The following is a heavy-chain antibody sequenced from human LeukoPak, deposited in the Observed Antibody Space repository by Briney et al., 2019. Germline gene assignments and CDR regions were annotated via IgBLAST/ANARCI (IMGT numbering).Heavy chain of an antibody. CDR3: ARGLHCSGGSCHTDYYYMDV. CDR2: IYTSGSP. D-gene: IGHD2-15*01. J-gene: IGHJ6*03. V-gene: IGHV4-4*02. Sequence: SSGTLSLTCAVSGGSISSSNWWSWVRQPPGKGLEWIGRIYTSGSPNYNPSLKSRVTMSVDTSKNQFSLKLSSVTAADTAVYYCARGLHCSGGSCHTDYYYMDVWGKGTTVTISS. CDR1: GGSISSSNW.